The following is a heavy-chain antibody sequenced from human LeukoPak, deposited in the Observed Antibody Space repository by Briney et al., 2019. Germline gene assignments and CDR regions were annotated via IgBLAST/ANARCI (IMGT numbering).Heavy chain of an antibody. D-gene: IGHD3-22*01. V-gene: IGHV3-7*01. J-gene: IGHJ4*02. CDR1: GFTFSSYW. CDR2: IRQDGGEK. Sequence: GGSLRLSCAASGFTFSSYWMSWVRQAPGKGREWVANIRQDGGEKYYVDSVKGRFTISRDNAKNSLYLQMNSLSAEDTAVYYCARDWTYYYDSSGYYYEKYYFDYWGQGTLVTVSS. CDR3: ARDWTYYYDSSGYYYEKYYFDY.